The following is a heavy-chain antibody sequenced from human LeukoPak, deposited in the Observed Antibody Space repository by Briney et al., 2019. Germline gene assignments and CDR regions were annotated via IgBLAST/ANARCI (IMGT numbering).Heavy chain of an antibody. Sequence: SETLSLTCTVSGGSISSSSYYWVWIRQPPSKGLEWIGSMYYSGSIFYNPSLKSRVTISVDTSKSQFSLKLSSVTAADTAVYYCARGGGSSGLDYWGQGTLVTVSS. CDR3: ARGGGSSGLDY. J-gene: IGHJ4*02. CDR2: MYYSGSI. V-gene: IGHV4-39*07. D-gene: IGHD6-19*01. CDR1: GGSISSSSYY.